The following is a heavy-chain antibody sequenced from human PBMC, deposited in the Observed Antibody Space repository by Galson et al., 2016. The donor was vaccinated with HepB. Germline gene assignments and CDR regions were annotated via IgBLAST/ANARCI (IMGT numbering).Heavy chain of an antibody. V-gene: IGHV3-74*01. D-gene: IGHD2-21*02. CDR3: VTGGTQTGCGVDGFQ. J-gene: IGHJ4*02. CDR2: ISKDGNDA. Sequence: SLRLSCAASGFTFSSHWMHWVRQAPGKGLVWVSRISKDGNDAVYADSVKGRFSISRDDAKNTLFLQMNSLRVEDTAVHYCVTGGTQTGCGVDGFQWGQGTLVTVSS. CDR1: GFTFSSHW.